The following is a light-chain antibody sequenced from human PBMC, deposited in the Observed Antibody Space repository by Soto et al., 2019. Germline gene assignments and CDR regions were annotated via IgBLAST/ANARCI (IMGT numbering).Light chain of an antibody. CDR2: AAS. V-gene: IGKV1-6*01. CDR1: QGIRND. J-gene: IGKJ2*01. CDR3: LQDYNSPYT. Sequence: AIQMTQSPSSLSASVGDRVTITCRASQGIRNDLGWYQKKPGEAPKLLIYAASALQSGVPSRFSGSGSGTDFTLTISSLQPEDFATYYCLQDYNSPYTFGQGTKLEIK.